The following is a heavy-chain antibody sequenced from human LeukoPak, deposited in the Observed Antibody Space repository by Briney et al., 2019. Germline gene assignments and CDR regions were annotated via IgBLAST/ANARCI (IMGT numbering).Heavy chain of an antibody. D-gene: IGHD3-10*01. J-gene: IGHJ4*02. Sequence: SQTLSLTCAISGDSVSSNSAAWNWIRQSPSRGLEWLGRTYYRSKWYNDYAVSVKSRITINPDTSKNQFYLQLNSVTPEDTAVYYCERGSGSFYYFDYWGQGTLVTVSS. V-gene: IGHV6-1*01. CDR3: ERGSGSFYYFDY. CDR2: TYYRSKWYN. CDR1: GDSVSSNSAA.